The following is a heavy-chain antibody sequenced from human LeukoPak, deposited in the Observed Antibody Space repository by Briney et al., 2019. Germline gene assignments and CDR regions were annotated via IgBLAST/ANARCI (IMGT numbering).Heavy chain of an antibody. V-gene: IGHV4-59*01. CDR3: ARDSRYSGTSGYYYSHYYMDV. CDR2: IYSSGST. CDR1: GGSINYYY. J-gene: IGHJ6*03. Sequence: SSETLSLTCTVSGGSINYYYWSWIRQPPGKGLEYIGYIYSSGSTNYNPSLKSRVTKSVDTSKNQFSLKLSSVTAADTAVYYCARDSRYSGTSGYYYSHYYMDVWGKGTTVTVSS. D-gene: IGHD3-22*01.